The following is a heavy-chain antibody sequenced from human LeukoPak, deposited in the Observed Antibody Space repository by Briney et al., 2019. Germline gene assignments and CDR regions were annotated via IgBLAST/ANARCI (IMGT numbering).Heavy chain of an antibody. J-gene: IGHJ4*02. V-gene: IGHV4-4*07. Sequence: TSETLSLTCTVSGDSISSYYWTWIRQSAGKGLDWIGRIYTSGTTNYNPSLKSRVTISVDKSKNQFSLNLSSVTAADTAVYYCARDRPNLAGILDYWGQGTLVTVSS. CDR2: IYTSGTT. D-gene: IGHD6-19*01. CDR3: ARDRPNLAGILDY. CDR1: GDSISSYY.